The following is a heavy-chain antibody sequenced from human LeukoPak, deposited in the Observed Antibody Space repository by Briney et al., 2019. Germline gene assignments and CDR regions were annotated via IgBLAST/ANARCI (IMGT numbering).Heavy chain of an antibody. J-gene: IGHJ4*02. D-gene: IGHD5-24*01. CDR3: ALTRRDGRKLFDY. CDR2: IYTSGST. Sequence: PSETLSLTCTVSGNSISSGDNYWSWIRQPAGKGLEWIGRIYTSGSTNYNPSLKSRVTISVDTSKNQFSLKLSSVTAADTAVYYCALTRRDGRKLFDYWGQGTLVTVSS. CDR1: GNSISSGDNY. V-gene: IGHV4-61*02.